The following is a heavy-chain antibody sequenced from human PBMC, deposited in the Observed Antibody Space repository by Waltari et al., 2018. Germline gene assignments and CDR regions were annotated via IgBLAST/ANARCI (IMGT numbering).Heavy chain of an antibody. J-gene: IGHJ3*01. CDR3: ATYIGASIGTAAFDV. Sequence: QLPLQESGPGLGKPSETLSLTCIVSGGSITSNRHYWAWTRQPPGQGLEWIGTMSYNGATYSSPSLKSRVTLSRDTSKNHLSLKLGSVTAADTAVYYCATYIGASIGTAAFDVWGQGTMVTVSS. V-gene: IGHV4-39*02. CDR1: GGSITSNRHY. CDR2: MSYNGAT. D-gene: IGHD5-12*01.